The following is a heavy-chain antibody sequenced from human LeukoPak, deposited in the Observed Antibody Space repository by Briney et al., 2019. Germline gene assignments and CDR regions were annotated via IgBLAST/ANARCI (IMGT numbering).Heavy chain of an antibody. CDR3: ARDSFNPGQALGIEGSGWYSAFDI. D-gene: IGHD6-19*01. CDR1: GGSISSYY. V-gene: IGHV4-59*01. Sequence: SETLSLTCTVSGGSISSYYWSWIRQPPGKGLEWIGYIYYSGSTNYNPSLKSRVTISVDTSKNQFSLKLSSVTAADTAVYYCARDSFNPGQALGIEGSGWYSAFDIWGQGTMVTVSS. CDR2: IYYSGST. J-gene: IGHJ3*02.